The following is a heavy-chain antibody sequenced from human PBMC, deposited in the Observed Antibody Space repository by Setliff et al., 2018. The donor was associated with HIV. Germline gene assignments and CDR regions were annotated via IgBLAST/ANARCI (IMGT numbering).Heavy chain of an antibody. J-gene: IGHJ6*02. CDR1: GGSISSGSHF. CDR2: ISTSGTT. V-gene: IGHV4-61*09. CDR3: ARRKGGYGLDV. Sequence: SETLSLTCTVSGGSISSGSHFWGWIRQPAGKGLEWIGHISTSGTTKYNPSLKSRVTIWVDMSKNQFSLKLTSVTAADTAVYYCARRKGGYGLDVWGQGTTVTVSS. D-gene: IGHD3-16*01.